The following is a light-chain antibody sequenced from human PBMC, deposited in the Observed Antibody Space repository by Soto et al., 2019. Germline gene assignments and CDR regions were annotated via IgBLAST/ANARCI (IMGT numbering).Light chain of an antibody. CDR3: QVWDSSTNVV. V-gene: IGLV3-9*01. CDR1: NIGSKN. CDR2: RDS. Sequence: SYELTQPLSVSVALGQTARITCGGNNIGSKNVHWYQQKPGQAPVLVIYRDSNRPSGIPERFSGSNSGNMATLTISRAQAGDEADYYCQVWDSSTNVVFGGGTKLTVL. J-gene: IGLJ2*01.